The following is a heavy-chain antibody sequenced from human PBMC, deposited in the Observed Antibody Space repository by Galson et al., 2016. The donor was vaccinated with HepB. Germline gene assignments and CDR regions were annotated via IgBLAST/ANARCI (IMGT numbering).Heavy chain of an antibody. CDR3: ARTAGLDSLDV. CDR1: TFTFSNYG. CDR2: ISYDGSNK. Sequence: SLRLSCAASTFTFSNYGMHWVRQAPGKGLEWVAVISYDGSNKYYADSVKGRFTISRDISKNTLYLQMNSLRAEDTAVYYCARTAGLDSLDVWGQGTTVTVSS. J-gene: IGHJ6*02. V-gene: IGHV3-30*03. D-gene: IGHD3-9*01.